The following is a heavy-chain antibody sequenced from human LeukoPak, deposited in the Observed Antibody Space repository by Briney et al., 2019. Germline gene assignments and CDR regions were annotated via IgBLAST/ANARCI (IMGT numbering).Heavy chain of an antibody. D-gene: IGHD1-1*01. J-gene: IGHJ3*02. V-gene: IGHV4-39*07. CDR2: IYYSGST. CDR3: ARAQTGRDAFDI. Sequence: PSETLSLTCTVSGASISNGAYHWGWIRQPPGKGLEWIGSIYYSGSTYYNPSLKSRVTISVDTSKNQFSLKLSSVTAADTAVYYCARAQTGRDAFDIWGQGTMVTVSS. CDR1: GASISNGAYH.